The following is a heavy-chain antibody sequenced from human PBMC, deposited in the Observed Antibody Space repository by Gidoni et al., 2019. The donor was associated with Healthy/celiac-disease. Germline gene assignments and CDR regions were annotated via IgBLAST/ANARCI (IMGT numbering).Heavy chain of an antibody. CDR3: AREASTAMVGYGMDV. V-gene: IGHV4-39*07. J-gene: IGHJ6*02. D-gene: IGHD5-18*01. Sequence: QLQLQESGPGLVKPSGTLSLTCTVSGGSISSSSYYLGWIRQPPGKGLEWIGSIYYSGSTYYNPSLKSRVTISVDTSKNQFSLKLSSVTAADTAVYYCAREASTAMVGYGMDVWGQGTTVTVSS. CDR2: IYYSGST. CDR1: GGSISSSSYY.